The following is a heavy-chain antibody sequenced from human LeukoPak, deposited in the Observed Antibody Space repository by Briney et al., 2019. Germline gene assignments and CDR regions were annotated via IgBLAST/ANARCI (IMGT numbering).Heavy chain of an antibody. V-gene: IGHV3-30*02. D-gene: IGHD2-2*01. J-gene: IGHJ5*02. CDR2: IRYDGSNK. CDR1: GFTFSSYG. Sequence: PGGSLRLSCAASGFTFSSYGMHWVRQAPGKGLEWVAFIRYDGSNKYYADSVKGRFTISRDNSKNTLYLQMNSLRAEDTAVYYCAKDWWDIVVVPAAHQGFDPWGQGTLVTVSS. CDR3: AKDWWDIVVVPAAHQGFDP.